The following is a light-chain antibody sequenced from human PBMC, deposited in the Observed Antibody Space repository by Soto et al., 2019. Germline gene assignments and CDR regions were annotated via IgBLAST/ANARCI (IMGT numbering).Light chain of an antibody. CDR1: QSVSIN. V-gene: IGKV3-15*01. CDR3: QQYGRP. J-gene: IGKJ1*01. Sequence: EIVMTQSPATLSVSPGERATLSCRASQSVSINLAWYQQKPGQAPRLLIYDTSTRATGIPARFSGSGSGTEFTLTISSLQSEDFAVYYCQQYGRPFGQGTKVDIK. CDR2: DTS.